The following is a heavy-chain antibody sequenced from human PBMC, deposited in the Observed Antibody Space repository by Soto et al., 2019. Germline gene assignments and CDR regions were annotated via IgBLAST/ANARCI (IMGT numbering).Heavy chain of an antibody. CDR1: GYRFSSYA. V-gene: IGHV1-3*01. CDR3: AGSEVTFNDVFTGMILFYYYLGMDV. D-gene: IGHD3-9*01. CDR2: INVGNGNT. Sequence: GASVKVSCKASGYRFSSYAIQWVRQAPGQRLEWMGWINVGNGNTKYSQKFQDRVTIIRDTSANTAYMEVSSLRPEDTAVYYCAGSEVTFNDVFTGMILFYYYLGMDVWGQGTRVT. J-gene: IGHJ6*02.